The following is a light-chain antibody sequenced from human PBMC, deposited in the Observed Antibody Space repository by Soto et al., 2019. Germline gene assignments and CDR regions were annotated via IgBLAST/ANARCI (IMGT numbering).Light chain of an antibody. CDR2: HNT. V-gene: IGLV1-47*02. CDR1: TSNIGRHY. J-gene: IGLJ3*02. CDR3: AAWDDSLNGPV. Sequence: QSVLTQSPSASGPPGQRVTISCFGSTSNIGRHYVYWYRQFPGAAPKLLIYHNTQRPSGVPDRLSGSKSGTSASLAITGLRSDDEADYFCAAWDDSLNGPVFGGGTQLTVL.